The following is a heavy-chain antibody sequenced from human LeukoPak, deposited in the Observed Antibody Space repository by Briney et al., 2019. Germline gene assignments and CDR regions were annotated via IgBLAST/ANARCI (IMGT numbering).Heavy chain of an antibody. D-gene: IGHD4-17*01. V-gene: IGHV3-20*04. J-gene: IGHJ4*02. Sequence: RPGGSLRLSCEASGFTFDDYGMSWVRQGPRKGLEWVSNINWNGDSTSYGDSVKGRFTISRDNAKNSLYLQMNSLRAEDTAFYFCARGTMTTVTTSFHDWGQGTLVTVSS. CDR2: INWNGDST. CDR1: GFTFDDYG. CDR3: ARGTMTTVTTSFHD.